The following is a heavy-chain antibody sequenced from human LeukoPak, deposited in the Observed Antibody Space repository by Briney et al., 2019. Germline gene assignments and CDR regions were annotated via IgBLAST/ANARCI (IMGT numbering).Heavy chain of an antibody. CDR3: ARATWIQLWTL. Sequence: SETLSLTCAVYGGSFSGYYWSWIRQPPGKGLEWIGEINHSGSTNYNPSLKSRVTISVDTSKNQFSLKLSSVTAADTAVYYCARATWIQLWTLWGQGTLVTVSS. J-gene: IGHJ4*02. CDR2: INHSGST. D-gene: IGHD5-18*01. CDR1: GGSFSGYY. V-gene: IGHV4-34*01.